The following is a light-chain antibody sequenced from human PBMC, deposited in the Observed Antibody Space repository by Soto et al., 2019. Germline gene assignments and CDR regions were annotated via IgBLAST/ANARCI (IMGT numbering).Light chain of an antibody. CDR1: SSDVGGYNY. J-gene: IGLJ1*01. V-gene: IGLV2-14*01. CDR3: SSYTSSSTLLYV. CDR2: DVS. Sequence: QSALTQPASESGSPGQSITISCTGTSSDVGGYNYVSWYQQHLGKAPKLMIYDVSNRPSGVSNRFSGSKSGNTASLTISGLQAEDEADYYCSSYTSSSTLLYVFGTGTKVTVL.